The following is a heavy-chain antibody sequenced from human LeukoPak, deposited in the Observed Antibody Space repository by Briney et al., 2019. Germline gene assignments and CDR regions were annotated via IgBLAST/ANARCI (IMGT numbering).Heavy chain of an antibody. CDR2: INHSGST. CDR1: GGSFSGYY. Sequence: SETLSLTCAVYGGSFSGYYWSWIRQPPGKGLEWIGEINHSGSTNYNPSLKSPVTISVDTSKNQFSLKLSSVTAADTAVYYCARGRKGSSWYGRQRGAFDIWGQGTMVTVSS. CDR3: ARGRKGSSWYGRQRGAFDI. V-gene: IGHV4-34*01. J-gene: IGHJ3*02. D-gene: IGHD6-13*01.